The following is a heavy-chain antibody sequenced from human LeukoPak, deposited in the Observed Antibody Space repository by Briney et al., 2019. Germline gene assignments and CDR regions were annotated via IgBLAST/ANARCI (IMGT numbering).Heavy chain of an antibody. CDR1: GFTFSSYS. D-gene: IGHD3-9*01. CDR3: ARDLTGWGAFDI. Sequence: GGSLRLSCAASGFTFSSYSMNWVRQAPGKGLERVSYISSSSSNIYYADCVKGRFTISRDNGKNSLYLQMNSLRAEDTAVYYCARDLTGWGAFDIWGQGTMVTVSS. CDR2: ISSSSSNI. V-gene: IGHV3-48*04. J-gene: IGHJ3*02.